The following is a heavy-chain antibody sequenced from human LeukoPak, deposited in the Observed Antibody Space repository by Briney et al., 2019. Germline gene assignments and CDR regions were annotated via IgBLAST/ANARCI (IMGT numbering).Heavy chain of an antibody. CDR1: GGSIRSGGYY. CDR3: ARDPSLYGSGPFDI. V-gene: IGHV4-31*03. J-gene: IGHJ3*02. Sequence: SETLSLTCTVSGGSIRSGGYYWSWIRQHPGKGLEWIGYIYYSGSTYYNPSLKSRVTMSVDTSKNQFSLKLSSVTTADTAVYYCARDPSLYGSGPFDIWGQGTMVTVSS. CDR2: IYYSGST. D-gene: IGHD3-10*01.